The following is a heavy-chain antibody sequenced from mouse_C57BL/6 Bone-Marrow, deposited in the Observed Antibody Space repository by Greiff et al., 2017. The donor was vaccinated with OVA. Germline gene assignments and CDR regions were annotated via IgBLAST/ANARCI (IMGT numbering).Heavy chain of an antibody. CDR2: IYPRSGNT. CDR1: GYTFTSYG. V-gene: IGHV1-81*01. J-gene: IGHJ3*01. CDR3: ARWNIYGNYDWFAY. Sequence: QVQLQQSGAELARPGASVKLSCKASGYTFTSYGISWVKQRTGQGLEWIGEIYPRSGNTYYNEKFKGKATLTADKSSSTAYMELRSLTSEGSAVYFCARWNIYGNYDWFAYWGQGTLVTVSA. D-gene: IGHD2-1*01.